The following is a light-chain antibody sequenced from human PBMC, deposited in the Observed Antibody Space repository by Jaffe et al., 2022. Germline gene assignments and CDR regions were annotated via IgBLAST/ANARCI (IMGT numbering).Light chain of an antibody. V-gene: IGLV2-8*01. J-gene: IGLJ1*01. CDR1: SSDVGGYNY. Sequence: QSALTQPPSASGSPGQSVTISCNGTSSDVGGYNYVSWYQQHSGKAPKVMIYEVSKRPSGVPDRFSGSKSGNTASLTVSGLQAEDEADYYCSSYAGTNNFVFGTGTKVTVL. CDR3: SSYAGTNNFV. CDR2: EVS.